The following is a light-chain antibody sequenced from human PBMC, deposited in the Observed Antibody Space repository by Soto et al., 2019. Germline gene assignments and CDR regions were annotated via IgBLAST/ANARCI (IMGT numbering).Light chain of an antibody. CDR2: AAS. CDR3: QQSYSTPYT. J-gene: IGKJ2*01. V-gene: IGKV1-39*01. Sequence: DIQMTQSPSSLSASVGDRVTITCRASQSISSYLNWYQQKPGKAPKLLIYAASSLQSGVPSRFSGSGSGTDFTLTISSLQPEDFETYYFQQSYSTPYTCGQGTKVDIX. CDR1: QSISSY.